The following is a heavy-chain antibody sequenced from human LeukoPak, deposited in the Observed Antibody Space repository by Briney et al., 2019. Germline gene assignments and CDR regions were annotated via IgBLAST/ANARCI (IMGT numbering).Heavy chain of an antibody. Sequence: RTSETLSLTCAVYGGSFSGYYWSWIRQPPGKGLEWIGEINHSGSTNYNPSLKSRVTISVDTSKNQFSLKLSSVTAADTAVYYCAREGYYYDTNGYPAFDYWGQGTLVTVSS. CDR3: AREGYYYDTNGYPAFDY. J-gene: IGHJ4*02. CDR1: GGSFSGYY. CDR2: INHSGST. V-gene: IGHV4-34*01. D-gene: IGHD3-22*01.